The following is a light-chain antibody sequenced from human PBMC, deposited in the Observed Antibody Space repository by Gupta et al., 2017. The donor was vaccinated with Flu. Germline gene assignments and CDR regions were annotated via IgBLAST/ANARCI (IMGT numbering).Light chain of an antibody. J-gene: IGKJ3*01. CDR3: QQYYNTPRFT. CDR2: CAS. CDR1: RSLLHSSNNKSN. Sequence: DIVVTQFPVSLAVSLGERATISCKSSRSLLHSSNNKSNLTCYQQKLRQPPKLLIYCASTRESGVPDRFSGRGSGTDLTTIISSLQAEDVAVYYCQQYYNTPRFTFGPGTKMSIK. V-gene: IGKV4-1*01.